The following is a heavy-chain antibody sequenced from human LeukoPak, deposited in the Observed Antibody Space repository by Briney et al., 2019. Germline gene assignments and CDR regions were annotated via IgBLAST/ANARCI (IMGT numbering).Heavy chain of an antibody. J-gene: IGHJ3*02. CDR3: AKFGELLSINAFDI. D-gene: IGHD3-10*01. Sequence: SETLSLSCAVYGGSFSGYYWSWIRQPPGKGLEWIGEINHSGSTNYNPSLKSRVTISVDTSKNQFSLKLSSVTAADTAVYYCAKFGELLSINAFDIWGQGTMVTVSS. V-gene: IGHV4-34*01. CDR1: GGSFSGYY. CDR2: INHSGST.